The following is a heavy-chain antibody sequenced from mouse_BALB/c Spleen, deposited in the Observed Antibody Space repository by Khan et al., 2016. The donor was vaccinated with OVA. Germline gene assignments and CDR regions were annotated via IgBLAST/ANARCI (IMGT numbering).Heavy chain of an antibody. CDR1: GYTFTNYG. J-gene: IGHJ4*01. D-gene: IGHD2-10*02. Sequence: QIQLVQSGPELKKPGETVKISCKASGYTFTNYGMNWVKQAPGKGLKWMGWINTYTGEPTYAADFKGRFAFSLETSASTAYLQINNLRNEDTATXFCGRVQYGNYEGAMDDWGQGTSVTASS. CDR3: GRVQYGNYEGAMDD. V-gene: IGHV9-3-1*01. CDR2: INTYTGEP.